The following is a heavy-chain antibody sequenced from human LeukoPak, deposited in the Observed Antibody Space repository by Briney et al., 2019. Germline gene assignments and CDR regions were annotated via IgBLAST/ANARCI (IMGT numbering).Heavy chain of an antibody. D-gene: IGHD3-22*01. V-gene: IGHV4-59*12. Sequence: SETLSLTCTVSGGSISSYYWSWIRQPPGKGLEWIGYIYYSGSTNYNPSLKSRVTISVDTSKNQFSLKLSSVTAADTAVYYCARGRRGHYDSSGYYYDYWGQGTLVTVSS. CDR3: ARGRRGHYDSSGYYYDY. J-gene: IGHJ4*02. CDR1: GGSISSYY. CDR2: IYYSGST.